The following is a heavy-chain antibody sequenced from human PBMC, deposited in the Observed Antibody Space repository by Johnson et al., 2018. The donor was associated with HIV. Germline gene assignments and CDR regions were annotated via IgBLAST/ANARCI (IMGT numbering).Heavy chain of an antibody. D-gene: IGHD3-16*01. CDR2: IWYDGSNR. V-gene: IGHV3-33*08. J-gene: IGHJ3*02. CDR3: ARVGSLAFDI. Sequence: QVQLVESGGGLVQPGGSLRLSCAASGFTLSNYGMHWVRQAPGKGLEWVALIWYDGSNRYYADSGTGRFTISRDNAKNTLYLQMNSLRAEDTAVYYCARVGSLAFDIWGQGTMVTVSS. CDR1: GFTLSNYG.